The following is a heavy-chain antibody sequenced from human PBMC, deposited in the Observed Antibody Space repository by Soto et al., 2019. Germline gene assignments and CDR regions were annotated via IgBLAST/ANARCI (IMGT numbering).Heavy chain of an antibody. CDR1: GYSFTSHW. CDR2: IDPSDSYT. V-gene: IGHV5-10-1*01. D-gene: IGHD1-1*01. J-gene: IGHJ6*02. CDR3: ARRLSGPKEEYNAYYFYGLDV. Sequence: LKISCQDSGYSFTSHWITWVRQTPGKGLEWMGRIDPSDSYTNYSPSFQGRVTISADRSISTAFLQWSSLEASDTAIYYCARRLSGPKEEYNAYYFYGLDVWGQGTTVTVSS.